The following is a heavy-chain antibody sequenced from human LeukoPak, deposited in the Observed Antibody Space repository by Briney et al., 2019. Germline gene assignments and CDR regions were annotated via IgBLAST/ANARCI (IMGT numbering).Heavy chain of an antibody. CDR3: ARLGDYSNYGVPYYMDV. V-gene: IGHV5-51*01. Sequence: RGESLKISCKGSGYTFTNYWIGWVRQLPGKGLEWMGIIYPGDSDTRYSPSFQGQVTISVDKSISTTYLQWSSLKASDTAMYYCARLGDYSNYGVPYYMDVWGKGTTVTVSS. D-gene: IGHD4-11*01. CDR1: GYTFTNYW. J-gene: IGHJ6*03. CDR2: IYPGDSDT.